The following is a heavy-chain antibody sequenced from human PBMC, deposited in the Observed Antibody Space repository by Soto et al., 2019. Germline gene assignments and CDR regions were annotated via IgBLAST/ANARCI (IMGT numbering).Heavy chain of an antibody. CDR2: ISDEGSNK. Sequence: QVQLVESGGGVVQPGRSLRLSCAASGFTFSNYAIHWVRQAPGKGLEWVAVISDEGSNKYYADSVKGRFSISRDNPKNMLYLQMNSLRPEDTAVYYCARGLVVVVNRDWFDPWGQGTLVIVSS. J-gene: IGHJ5*02. CDR3: ARGLVVVVNRDWFDP. CDR1: GFTFSNYA. D-gene: IGHD2-15*01. V-gene: IGHV3-30-3*01.